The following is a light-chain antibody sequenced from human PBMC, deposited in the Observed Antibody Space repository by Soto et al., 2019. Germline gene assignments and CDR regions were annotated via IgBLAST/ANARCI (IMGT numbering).Light chain of an antibody. CDR2: AAS. Sequence: DIQMTQSPSSLSASVGDRVTITCRASQGISNYLAWYQQKPGKVPKLLIYAASTLQSGVTSRFSGIGSGTDVTLPISSLQPEDVATYYYQKYNSAPFTFGPGTKVDIK. CDR3: QKYNSAPFT. V-gene: IGKV1-27*01. J-gene: IGKJ3*01. CDR1: QGISNY.